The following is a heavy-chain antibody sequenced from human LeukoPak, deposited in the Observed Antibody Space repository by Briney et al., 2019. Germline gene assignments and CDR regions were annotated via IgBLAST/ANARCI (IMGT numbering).Heavy chain of an antibody. CDR2: ISGSGDNT. V-gene: IGHV3-23*01. J-gene: IGHJ4*02. Sequence: GGSLRLSCAASGFTFSSFAMTWVRQAPGKGLGWVPIISGSGDNTYYADSMKGRFTISRDNSKNTLYLQMNSLRAEDTAVYYCAKAHSSSWYYFDYWGQGTLVTVSS. CDR1: GFTFSSFA. CDR3: AKAHSSSWYYFDY. D-gene: IGHD6-13*01.